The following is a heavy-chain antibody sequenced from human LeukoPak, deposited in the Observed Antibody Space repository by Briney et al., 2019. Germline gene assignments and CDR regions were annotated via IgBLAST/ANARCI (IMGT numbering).Heavy chain of an antibody. CDR3: ARGPLINPLDY. V-gene: IGHV4-34*01. CDR2: INHSGST. CDR1: GGSFSGYY. J-gene: IGHJ4*02. Sequence: SETLSLTCAVYGGSFSGYYWSWIRQPPGKGLEWIGEINHSGSTNYNPSLKSRVTISVDTSKNQFSLKLSSVTAADTAVYYCARGPLINPLDYWGQGTLVTVSS.